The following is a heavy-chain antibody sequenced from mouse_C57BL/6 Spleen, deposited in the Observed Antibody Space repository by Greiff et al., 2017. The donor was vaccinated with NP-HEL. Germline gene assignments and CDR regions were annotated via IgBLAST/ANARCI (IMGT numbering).Heavy chain of an antibody. CDR1: GFTFTDYY. CDR2: IRNKANGYPT. Sequence: EVQLQESGGGLVQPGGSLSLSCAASGFTFTDYYMSWVRQPPGKALEWLGFIRNKANGYPTEYSASVKGRFTISRDNSQSILYLQMHALRAEDSATYYCARYGDYDGGVYYYAMDYWGQGTSVTVSS. V-gene: IGHV7-3*01. J-gene: IGHJ4*01. D-gene: IGHD2-4*01. CDR3: ARYGDYDGGVYYYAMDY.